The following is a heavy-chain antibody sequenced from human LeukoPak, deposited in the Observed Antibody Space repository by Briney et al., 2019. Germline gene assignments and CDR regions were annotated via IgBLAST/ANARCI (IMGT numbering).Heavy chain of an antibody. J-gene: IGHJ4*02. CDR2: LSGSGGST. D-gene: IGHD6-13*01. CDR3: AKAFHRLDSSSWYLGFDY. CDR1: GFTFSSYA. V-gene: IGHV3-23*01. Sequence: PGGSLRLSCAASGFTFSSYAMSWVRQAPGKGLEYVSALSGSGGSTYYADYVKGQFTISRDNSKNTLYLQMNSLRAEDTAAYYCAKAFHRLDSSSWYLGFDYWGQETLVTVSS.